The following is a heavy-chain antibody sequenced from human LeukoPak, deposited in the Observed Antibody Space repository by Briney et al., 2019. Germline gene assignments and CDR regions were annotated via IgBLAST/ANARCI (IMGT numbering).Heavy chain of an antibody. D-gene: IGHD3-22*01. CDR3: ARGGKYYYDSSGYYSFDY. CDR2: IYTSGST. J-gene: IGHJ4*02. V-gene: IGHV4-4*07. Sequence: SETLSLTCTVSGGSISSYYWSWIRQPAGKGLEWIGRIYTSGSTNYNPSLKSRVTMSVDTSKNQFSLKLSSLTAADTAVYYCARGGKYYYDSSGYYSFDYWGQGTLVTVSS. CDR1: GGSISSYY.